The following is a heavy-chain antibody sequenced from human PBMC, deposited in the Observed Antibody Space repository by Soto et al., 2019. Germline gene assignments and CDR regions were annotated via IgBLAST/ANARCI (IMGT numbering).Heavy chain of an antibody. V-gene: IGHV3-9*01. CDR1: GFNFDDYA. CDR3: AKSRTYTNGPDY. Sequence: PGGSLRLSCAASGFNFDDYAMHWVRQAPGKGLEWVSGISWNDGRIDYADSVKGRFTISRDNANKFLYLQMNSLRAEDTALYYCAKSRTYTNGPDYWGQGTLVTVSS. CDR2: ISWNDGRI. J-gene: IGHJ4*02. D-gene: IGHD2-8*01.